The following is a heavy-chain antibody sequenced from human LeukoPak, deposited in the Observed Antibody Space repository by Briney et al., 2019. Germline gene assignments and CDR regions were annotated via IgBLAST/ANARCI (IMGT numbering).Heavy chain of an antibody. J-gene: IGHJ4*02. CDR2: VSTDGNDK. D-gene: IGHD3-10*01. Sequence: GGSLRLSCAASGFTFSGYAMHWVRQAPGKGLEWLTVVSTDGNDKHYADSVKGRFTVARDNSKNTFLLQMNNVRTEDTAVYYCAKDMSVSADYYFDCWGQGTLVTVSS. V-gene: IGHV3-30*04. CDR1: GFTFSGYA. CDR3: AKDMSVSADYYFDC.